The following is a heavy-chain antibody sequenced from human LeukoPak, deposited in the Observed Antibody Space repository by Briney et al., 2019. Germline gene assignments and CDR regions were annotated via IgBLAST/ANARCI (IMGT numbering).Heavy chain of an antibody. CDR3: ARGPILEPYYMDV. CDR1: GGSFSGYY. CDR2: INHSGST. J-gene: IGHJ6*03. Sequence: SETLSLTCAVYGGSFSGYYWSWIRQPPGKGLEWIGEINHSGSTNYNPSLKSRVIISVDTSKNQFSLKLSSVTAADTAVYYCARGPILEPYYMDVWGKGTTVTVSS. D-gene: IGHD3-3*01. V-gene: IGHV4-34*01.